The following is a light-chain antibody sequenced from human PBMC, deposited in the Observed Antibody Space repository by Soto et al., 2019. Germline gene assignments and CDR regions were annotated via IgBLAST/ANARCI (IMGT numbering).Light chain of an antibody. Sequence: QSALTHPPSVSGAPGQRVTISCAGSSSNIGAGYDVHWYQQLPGTAPKLLIYGNSNRPSGVPDRFSGSKSGTSASLAITGLQAADEADYYCQSYDSSLSDLVFGGGTKLTVL. V-gene: IGLV1-40*01. J-gene: IGLJ2*01. CDR2: GNS. CDR1: SSNIGAGYD. CDR3: QSYDSSLSDLV.